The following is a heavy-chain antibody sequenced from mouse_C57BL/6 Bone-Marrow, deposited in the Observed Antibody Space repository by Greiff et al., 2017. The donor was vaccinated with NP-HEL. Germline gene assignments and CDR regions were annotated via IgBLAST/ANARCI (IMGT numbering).Heavy chain of an antibody. CDR1: GFSLTSYA. Sequence: VQLVESGPGLVAPSQSLSITFTVSGFSLTSYALSWVRQPPGKGLEWLGVIWTGGGTNYNSALKSRLSISKDNSKSQVFLKMNSLQTDDTARYYCARNYYGSSRYFDVWGTGTTVTVSS. CDR2: IWTGGGT. V-gene: IGHV2-9-1*01. CDR3: ARNYYGSSRYFDV. D-gene: IGHD1-1*01. J-gene: IGHJ1*03.